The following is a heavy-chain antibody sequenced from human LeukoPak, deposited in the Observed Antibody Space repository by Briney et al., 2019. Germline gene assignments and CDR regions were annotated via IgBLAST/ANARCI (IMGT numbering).Heavy chain of an antibody. CDR3: AKDPRPMVRGSRYFDY. V-gene: IGHV3-23*01. CDR2: ISGSGVRT. D-gene: IGHD3-10*01. CDR1: GFTFSSYG. J-gene: IGHJ4*02. Sequence: PGGSLRLSCAASGFTFSSYGMSWVRQAPGKGLEWVSGISGSGVRTHYADSVKGRFTISRDNSKNTLYLQMNSLRAEDTAVYYCAKDPRPMVRGSRYFDYWGQGTLVTVSS.